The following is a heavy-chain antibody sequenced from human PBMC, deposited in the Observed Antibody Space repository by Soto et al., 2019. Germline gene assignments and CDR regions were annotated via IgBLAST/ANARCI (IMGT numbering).Heavy chain of an antibody. Sequence: GASVKVSCKASGGTFSSYAISWVRQAPGQGLEWMGGIIPIFGTANYAQKFQGRVTITADKSTSTAYMELSSLRSEDTAVYYCARDRVDSSTSFDYWGQGTLVTVSS. J-gene: IGHJ4*02. CDR1: GGTFSSYA. V-gene: IGHV1-69*06. CDR3: ARDRVDSSTSFDY. D-gene: IGHD2-15*01. CDR2: IIPIFGTA.